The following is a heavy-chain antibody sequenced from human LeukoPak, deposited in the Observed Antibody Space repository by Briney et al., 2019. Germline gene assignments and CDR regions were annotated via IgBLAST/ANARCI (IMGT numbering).Heavy chain of an antibody. Sequence: GGSLRLSCAAPGFTFSNYGMTWVRQAPGKGLEWVSGISGSGGLTHYADSVKGRFTVSRDNSKNTMYLQMNSQRAEDTAVYYCARGGGFYPSYFDYWGQGALVTVSS. CDR1: GFTFSNYG. CDR3: ARGGGFYPSYFDY. D-gene: IGHD3-22*01. J-gene: IGHJ4*02. V-gene: IGHV3-23*01. CDR2: ISGSGGLT.